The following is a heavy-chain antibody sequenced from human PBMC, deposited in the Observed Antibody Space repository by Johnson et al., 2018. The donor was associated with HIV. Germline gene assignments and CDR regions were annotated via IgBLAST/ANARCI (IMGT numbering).Heavy chain of an antibody. CDR1: GFTFSSYG. D-gene: IGHD3-16*01. CDR2: ISYDGSNT. Sequence: QVQLVESGGGVVQPGRSLRLSCAASGFTFSSYGMHWVRQAPGKGLEWVAVISYDGSNTYYADSVKGRFTISRDNSKNTLYLQMNSLRVEDTAVYYCARDRIWGYAFDIWGQGTMVTVSS. V-gene: IGHV3-30*03. CDR3: ARDRIWGYAFDI. J-gene: IGHJ3*02.